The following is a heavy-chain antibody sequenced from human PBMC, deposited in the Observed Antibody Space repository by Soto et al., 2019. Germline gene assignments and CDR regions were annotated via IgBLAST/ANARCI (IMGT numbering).Heavy chain of an antibody. J-gene: IGHJ3*02. V-gene: IGHV3-23*01. CDR3: ARDRAGQSAFDI. CDR2: ISGSGGNT. Sequence: GGSLRLSCAASGFTFSSYAMTWVRQAPGKGLEWVSAISGSGGNTYYADSVKGRFTISRDNAKNSLYLQMNSLRAEDTAVYYCARDRAGQSAFDIWGQGTMVTVSS. CDR1: GFTFSSYA.